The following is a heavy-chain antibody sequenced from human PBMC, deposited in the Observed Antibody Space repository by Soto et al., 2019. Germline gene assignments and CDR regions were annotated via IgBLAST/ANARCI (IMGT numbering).Heavy chain of an antibody. D-gene: IGHD2-15*01. CDR3: ATGYCSGGSCYPGGVEY. V-gene: IGHV4-30-2*01. CDR1: GGSISSGGYS. Sequence: QLQLQESGSGLVKPSQTLSLTCAVSGGSISSGGYSWSWIRQTPGKGLEWIGYIYQGGNTYYNPSLKSRVTISVDRSKNQFSLKLSSVTAADTAVYYCATGYCSGGSCYPGGVEYWGQGTLVTVSS. CDR2: IYQGGNT. J-gene: IGHJ4*02.